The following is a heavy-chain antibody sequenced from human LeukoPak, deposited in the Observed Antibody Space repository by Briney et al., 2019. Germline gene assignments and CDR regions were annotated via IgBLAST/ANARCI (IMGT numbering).Heavy chain of an antibody. D-gene: IGHD6-19*01. J-gene: IGHJ3*02. V-gene: IGHV5-51*01. Sequence: GESLKISCKGSGYSFTSHWIGWVRQMSGKGLEWMGIIYPSDPDTRYSPSYQGQVTISADKSISTAYLQWSSLKASDTAMYYCASAIAVAGPDAFDIWGQGTMVTVSS. CDR2: IYPSDPDT. CDR3: ASAIAVAGPDAFDI. CDR1: GYSFTSHW.